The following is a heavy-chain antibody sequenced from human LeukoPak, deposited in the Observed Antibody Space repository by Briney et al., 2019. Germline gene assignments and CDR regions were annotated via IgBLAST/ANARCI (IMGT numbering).Heavy chain of an antibody. V-gene: IGHV4-4*07. J-gene: IGHJ4*02. CDR3: ARETTGLARYFDY. D-gene: IGHD4-17*01. CDR1: GGSFSGYY. Sequence: NPSETLSLTCAVNGGSFSGYYWTWIRQSPGKGLEWIGRIYTSGSTNYNPSLKSRVTMSVDTSKNQFSLNLSSVTAADTAFYYCARETTGLARYFDYWGQGTLVTVSS. CDR2: IYTSGST.